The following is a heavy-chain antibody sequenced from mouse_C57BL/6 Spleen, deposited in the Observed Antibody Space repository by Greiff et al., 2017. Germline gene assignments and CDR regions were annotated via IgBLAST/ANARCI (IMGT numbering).Heavy chain of an antibody. CDR1: GFSLTSYG. V-gene: IGHV2-2*01. CDR2: IWSGGST. D-gene: IGHD1-1*01. Sequence: QVQLQQSGPGLVQPSQSLSITCTVSGFSLTSYGVHWVRQSPGKGLEWLGVIWSGGSTDYNAAFISRLSISKDNSKSQVFFKMNSLQADDTAIYYCARNKGHYYGSSYNYAMDDWGQGTSVTVSS. J-gene: IGHJ4*01. CDR3: ARNKGHYYGSSYNYAMDD.